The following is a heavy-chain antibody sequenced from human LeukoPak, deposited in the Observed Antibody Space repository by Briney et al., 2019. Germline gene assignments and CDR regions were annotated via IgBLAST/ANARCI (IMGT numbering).Heavy chain of an antibody. CDR3: ARPSVTQRSDAFDA. D-gene: IGHD4-17*01. J-gene: IGHJ3*01. CDR1: GYTFTSYG. CDR2: ISAYNGNT. V-gene: IGHV1-18*01. Sequence: ASVKVSCKASGYTFTSYGISWVRQAPGQGFEWMGWISAYNGNTNYVQKLRGRVILTTDKSTSTAYMELRSLSSDDTAVYYCARPSVTQRSDAFDAWGQGTMVTVSS.